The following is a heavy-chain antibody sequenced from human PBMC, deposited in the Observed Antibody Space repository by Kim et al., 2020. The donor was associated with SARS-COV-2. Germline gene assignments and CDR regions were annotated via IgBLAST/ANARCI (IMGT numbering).Heavy chain of an antibody. V-gene: IGHV4-59*01. Sequence: SETLSLTCTVSGGSISSYYWSWIRQPPGKGLEWIGYIYYSGSTNYNPSLKSRVTISVDTSKNKFSLKLSSVTAADTTVYYCSRDLPTSTGSFDYWGQGTL. J-gene: IGHJ4*02. D-gene: IGHD1-1*01. CDR1: GGSISSYY. CDR2: IYYSGST. CDR3: SRDLPTSTGSFDY.